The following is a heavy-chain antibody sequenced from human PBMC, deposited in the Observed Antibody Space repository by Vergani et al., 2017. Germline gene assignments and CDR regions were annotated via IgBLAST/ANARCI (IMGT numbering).Heavy chain of an antibody. Sequence: VQLVESGGGLVQPGGSLRLSCAASGFTFSSYAMSWVRQAPGKGLEWVPAISGSGSTIYYADSVKGRFTISRDNAKNSLYLQMNSLRAEDTAVYYCARASRVHFDWLFLYWGQGTLVTVSS. CDR2: ISGSGSTI. J-gene: IGHJ4*02. D-gene: IGHD3-9*01. CDR3: ARASRVHFDWLFLY. CDR1: GFTFSSYA. V-gene: IGHV3-23*04.